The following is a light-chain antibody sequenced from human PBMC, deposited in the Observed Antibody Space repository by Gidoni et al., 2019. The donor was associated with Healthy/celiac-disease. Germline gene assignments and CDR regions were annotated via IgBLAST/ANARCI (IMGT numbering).Light chain of an antibody. J-gene: IGLJ3*02. V-gene: IGLV4-69*01. Sequence: QLLLTHSPPASASLGASLKLTCTLSSGHSSYALAWHQQQPEKVPRYLMKLNSDGSHSKGDGIPDRFSGSSSGAERYLTISSLQSEDEAYYYCQTWGTGIWVFGGGTKLTVL. CDR1: SGHSSYA. CDR2: LNSDGSH. CDR3: QTWGTGIWV.